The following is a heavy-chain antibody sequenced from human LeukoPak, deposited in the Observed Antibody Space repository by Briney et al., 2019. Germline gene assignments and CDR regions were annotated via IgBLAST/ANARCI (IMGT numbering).Heavy chain of an antibody. D-gene: IGHD1-26*01. J-gene: IGHJ4*02. CDR2: IYYSGST. CDR3: ARSGSYLGFDY. CDR1: GGSISSSSYY. Sequence: KPSETLSLTCTVSGGSISSSSYYRGWIRQPPGKGLEWIGSIYYSGSTYYNPSLKSRVTISVDTSKNQFSLKLSSVTAADTAVYYCARSGSYLGFDYWGQGTLVTVSS. V-gene: IGHV4-39*07.